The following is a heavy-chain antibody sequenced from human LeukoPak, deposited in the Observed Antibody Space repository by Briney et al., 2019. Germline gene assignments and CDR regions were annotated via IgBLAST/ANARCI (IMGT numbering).Heavy chain of an antibody. Sequence: ASVKVSCKASGYTFTSYYMHWVRQAPGQGLEWMGWINPNSGGTNYAQKFQGRVTMTRDTSISTAYMGLSRLRSDDTAVYYCARAISYYDILTGSENWFDPWGQGTLVTVSS. CDR1: GYTFTSYY. CDR2: INPNSGGT. CDR3: ARAISYYDILTGSENWFDP. D-gene: IGHD3-9*01. V-gene: IGHV1-2*02. J-gene: IGHJ5*02.